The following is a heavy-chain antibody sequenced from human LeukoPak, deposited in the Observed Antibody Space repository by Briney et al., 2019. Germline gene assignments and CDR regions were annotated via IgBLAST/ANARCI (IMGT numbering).Heavy chain of an antibody. J-gene: IGHJ4*02. Sequence: ASVKVSCKASGYTFTNYDINWVRQATGQGLEWMGYMNPNSGNSAYAQKFQGRVTITTDASISTAYVELGGLRYEDTALYYCAREGLDYCGQGTVVTVYS. CDR3: AREGLDY. V-gene: IGHV1-8*03. CDR1: GYTFTNYD. CDR2: MNPNSGNS.